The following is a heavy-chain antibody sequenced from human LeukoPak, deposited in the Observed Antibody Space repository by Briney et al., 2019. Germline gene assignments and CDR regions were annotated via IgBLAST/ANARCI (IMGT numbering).Heavy chain of an antibody. CDR1: GYSFTTYW. CDR2: IYPGDSDT. V-gene: IGHV5-51*01. D-gene: IGHD5-18*01. Sequence: GESLKISCKGSGYSFTTYWIGWVRQMPGKGLEWMGIIYPGDSDTRYSPSFQGQVTISADKSISTAYLQWSSLEASDTAMYYCARPREEGTAMGLRAFDIWGQGTMVTVSS. CDR3: ARPREEGTAMGLRAFDI. J-gene: IGHJ3*02.